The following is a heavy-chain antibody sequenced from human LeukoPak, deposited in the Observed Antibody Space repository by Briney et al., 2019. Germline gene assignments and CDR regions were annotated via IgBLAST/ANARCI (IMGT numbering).Heavy chain of an antibody. J-gene: IGHJ4*02. CDR2: IFPSGGEI. CDR3: AKSGLNRFDY. CDR1: GFTFSTFA. V-gene: IGHV3-23*01. D-gene: IGHD2-15*01. Sequence: GGSLRLSCAASGFTFSTFAMIWVRQPPGKGLEWVSSIFPSGGEIHYADSVRGRFTISRDNSKSTLSLQMNSLRAEDTAVYYCAKSGLNRFDYWGQGTLVTVSS.